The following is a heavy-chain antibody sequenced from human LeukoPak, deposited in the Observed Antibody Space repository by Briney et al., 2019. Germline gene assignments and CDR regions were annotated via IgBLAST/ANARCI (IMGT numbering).Heavy chain of an antibody. CDR1: GFTFSSYG. CDR2: IWYDGSNK. V-gene: IGHV3-33*01. D-gene: IGHD4-11*01. J-gene: IGHJ2*01. Sequence: GRSLRLSCAASGFTFSSYGMHWVRQAPGKGLEWVAVIWYDGSNKYYADSVKGRFTISRDNSKNTLYLQMNSLRAEDTAVYYCARVFPTVIHWYFDLWGRGTLVTVSS. CDR3: ARVFPTVIHWYFDL.